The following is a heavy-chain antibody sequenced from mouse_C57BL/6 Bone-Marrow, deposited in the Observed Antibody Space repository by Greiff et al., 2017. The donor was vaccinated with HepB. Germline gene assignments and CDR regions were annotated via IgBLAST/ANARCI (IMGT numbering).Heavy chain of an antibody. CDR3: ARGGGSSYDAMDY. Sequence: VQLKQSGPELVKPGASVKISCKASGYSFTGYYMNWVKQSPEKSLEWIGEINPSTGGTTYNQKFKAKATLTVDKSSSTAYMQLKSLTSEDSAVYYCARGGGSSYDAMDYWGQGTSVTVSS. CDR1: GYSFTGYY. CDR2: INPSTGGT. V-gene: IGHV1-42*01. J-gene: IGHJ4*01. D-gene: IGHD1-1*01.